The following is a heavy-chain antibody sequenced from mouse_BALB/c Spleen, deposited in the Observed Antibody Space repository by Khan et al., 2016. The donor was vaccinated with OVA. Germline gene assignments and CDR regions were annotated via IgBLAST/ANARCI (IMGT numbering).Heavy chain of an antibody. V-gene: IGHV1-20*02. CDR1: GYSFTGYF. D-gene: IGHD1-1*01. CDR2: INPHIGET. Sequence: EVQLQQSGPELVKPGTSVKISCKASGYSFTGYFMNWVMQSHGKSLEWIGRINPHIGETFYNQKFKGKATLTVDESSSTAHMELRSLASEDSAVYYCARKNGSDFDHWGQGTTLTVSS. CDR3: ARKNGSDFDH. J-gene: IGHJ2*01.